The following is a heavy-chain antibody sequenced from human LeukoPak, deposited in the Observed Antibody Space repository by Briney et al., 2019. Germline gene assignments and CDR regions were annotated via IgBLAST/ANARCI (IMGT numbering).Heavy chain of an antibody. CDR1: GYSISSGYY. Sequence: PSETLSLTCTVSGYSISSGYYWGWIRQPPGKGLEWIGSIYHSGSTYYNPSLKSRVTISVDTSKNQFSLKLSSVTAADTAVYYCAREGYYDSSGYPNFDYWGQGTLVTVSS. J-gene: IGHJ4*02. CDR2: IYHSGST. V-gene: IGHV4-38-2*02. CDR3: AREGYYDSSGYPNFDY. D-gene: IGHD3-22*01.